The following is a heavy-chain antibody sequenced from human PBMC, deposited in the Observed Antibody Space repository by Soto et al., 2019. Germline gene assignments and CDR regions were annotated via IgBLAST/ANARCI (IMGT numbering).Heavy chain of an antibody. D-gene: IGHD3-10*01. CDR1: GGTFNSYA. J-gene: IGHJ6*02. CDR2: IIPIFGTA. Sequence: QVQLVQSGAEVKKPGSSVKVSCKASGGTFNSYAISWVRQAPGQGLEWMGGIIPIFGTANYAQNFQGRVAITADESTSAAYMQLRSLTSEDTAVYYCALWGFRDGNKSKNNYGMELWGQGTTVTVSS. V-gene: IGHV1-69*01. CDR3: ALWGFRDGNKSKNNYGMEL.